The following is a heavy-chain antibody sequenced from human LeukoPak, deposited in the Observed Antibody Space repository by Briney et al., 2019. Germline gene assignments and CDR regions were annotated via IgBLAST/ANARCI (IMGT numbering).Heavy chain of an antibody. CDR3: ARDLSSTPNWELDH. Sequence: ASVKVSCKASGYTFSGYFVHWVRQAPGQGLEWMGRINAGSGDTEFAQKFQGRVTMTRDTFVSTAYMEVSGLTSDDTAIYYCARDLSSTPNWELDHWGQGTLATVSS. CDR1: GYTFSGYF. V-gene: IGHV1-2*06. J-gene: IGHJ4*02. D-gene: IGHD7-27*01. CDR2: INAGSGDT.